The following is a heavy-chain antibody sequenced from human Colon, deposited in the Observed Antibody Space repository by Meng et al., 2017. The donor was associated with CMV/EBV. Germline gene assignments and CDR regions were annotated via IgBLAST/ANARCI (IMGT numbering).Heavy chain of an antibody. CDR2: IYYSGYT. CDR3: ATDYGDYYFDR. D-gene: IGHD4-17*01. Sequence: QLQGSGPGLGKPSETLSLTCTVSGGSISSSTYYWGWIRQTPGKGLEWIGNIYYSGYTYYNPSLKSRLTISVDTSKNQFSLKLTSVTAADTAVYYCATDYGDYYFDRWGQGTLVTVSS. CDR1: GGSISSSTYY. J-gene: IGHJ4*02. V-gene: IGHV4-39*07.